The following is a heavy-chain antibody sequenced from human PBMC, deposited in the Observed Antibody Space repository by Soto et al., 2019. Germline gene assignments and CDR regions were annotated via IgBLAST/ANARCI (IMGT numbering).Heavy chain of an antibody. CDR3: ATGIAAAGDYYYGMDV. CDR2: FDPEDGGT. V-gene: IGHV1-24*01. CDR1: GYTLTEFS. Sequence: GASVKVSCKVSGYTLTEFSMHWVRLDPGKGLEWMGGFDPEDGGTIYAQKFQGRVTMTEDTSTDTAYMELSSLRSEDTAVYYCATGIAAAGDYYYGMDVWGQGTTVTVSS. D-gene: IGHD6-13*01. J-gene: IGHJ6*02.